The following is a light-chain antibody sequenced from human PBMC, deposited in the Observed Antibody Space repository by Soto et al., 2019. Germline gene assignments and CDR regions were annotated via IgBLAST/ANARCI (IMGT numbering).Light chain of an antibody. V-gene: IGLV2-14*01. Sequence: QSALTQPASVSGSPGQSITISCTGTSSDVGGYNYVSWYQQHPGKAPKLMIYEVSNRPSGVSNRFSGSKSGNTASLTISGLQAEDEADYYCSSYTSSRHVVFGGGTKLNVL. J-gene: IGLJ2*01. CDR1: SSDVGGYNY. CDR3: SSYTSSRHVV. CDR2: EVS.